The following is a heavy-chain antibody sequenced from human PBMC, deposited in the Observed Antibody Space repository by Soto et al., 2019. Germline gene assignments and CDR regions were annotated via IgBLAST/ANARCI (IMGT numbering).Heavy chain of an antibody. J-gene: IGHJ3*02. CDR1: GGSISSSSYY. V-gene: IGHV4-39*01. CDR3: ARHGAYSGSYDAFDI. CDR2: IYYSGST. D-gene: IGHD1-26*01. Sequence: SETLSLTCTVSGGSISSSSYYWGWLRQPPGKGLEWIGSIYYSGSTYYNPSLKSRVTISVDTSKNQFSLKLGSVTAADTAVYYCARHGAYSGSYDAFDIWGQGTMVTVSS.